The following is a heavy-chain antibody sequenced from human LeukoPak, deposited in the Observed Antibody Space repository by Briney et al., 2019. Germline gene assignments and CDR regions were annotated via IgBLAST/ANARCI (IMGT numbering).Heavy chain of an antibody. D-gene: IGHD3-16*02. J-gene: IGHJ4*02. CDR2: IYYSGST. V-gene: IGHV4-39*07. CDR1: GGSISSSSYY. CDR3: AGGVITFGGVIVQPLDY. Sequence: SETLSLTCTVSGGSISSSSYYWGWIRQPPGKGLEWIGSIYYSGSTYYNPSLKSRVTISVDTSKNQFSLKLSSVTAADTAVYYCAGGVITFGGVIVQPLDYWGQGTLVTVSS.